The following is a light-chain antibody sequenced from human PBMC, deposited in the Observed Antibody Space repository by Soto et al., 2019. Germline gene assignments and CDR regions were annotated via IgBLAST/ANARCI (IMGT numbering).Light chain of an antibody. Sequence: QSVLTQPPSVSGAPGQRLTIPCTGSSSNIGAGYDVHWYQQLPGTAPKLLIYGNSNRPSGVPDRFSGSKSGTSASLAITGLQAEDEADYYCQSYDSSLSGYVVFGGGTKVTVL. CDR1: SSNIGAGYD. J-gene: IGLJ2*01. V-gene: IGLV1-40*01. CDR2: GNS. CDR3: QSYDSSLSGYVV.